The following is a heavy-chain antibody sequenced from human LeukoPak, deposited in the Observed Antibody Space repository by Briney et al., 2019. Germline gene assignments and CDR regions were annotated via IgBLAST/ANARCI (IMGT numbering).Heavy chain of an antibody. J-gene: IGHJ4*02. V-gene: IGHV1-69*13. Sequence: GASVKVSCKASGGTFSSYAISWVRQAPGQGLERMGGIIPIFGTANYAQKFQGRVTITADESTSTAYMELSSLRSEDTAVYYCAREYYYDSSGYYHYWGQGTLVTVSS. CDR1: GGTFSSYA. CDR3: AREYYYDSSGYYHY. D-gene: IGHD3-22*01. CDR2: IIPIFGTA.